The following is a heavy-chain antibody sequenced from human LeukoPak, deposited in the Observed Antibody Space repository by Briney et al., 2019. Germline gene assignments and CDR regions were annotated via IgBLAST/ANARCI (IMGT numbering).Heavy chain of an antibody. CDR2: IYYSGST. Sequence: SETLSLTCTVSGGSISSSSYYWGWIRQPPGKGLEWIGSIYYSGSTYYNPSLKSRVTISVDTSKNQFSLKLSSVTAADTAVYYCARELKELLWFGEYHYGMDVWGQGTTVTVSS. V-gene: IGHV4-39*07. D-gene: IGHD3-10*01. CDR3: ARELKELLWFGEYHYGMDV. J-gene: IGHJ6*02. CDR1: GGSISSSSYY.